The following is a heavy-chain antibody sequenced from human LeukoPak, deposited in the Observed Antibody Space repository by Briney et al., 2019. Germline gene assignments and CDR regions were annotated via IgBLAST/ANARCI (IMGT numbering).Heavy chain of an antibody. CDR1: GFTLSSSW. J-gene: IGHJ3*02. V-gene: IGHV3-74*01. Sequence: PGGSLRLSCAASGFTLSSSWMHWVRQAPGKGLVWVSLIDSDGTGTSYADSVKGRFTISRDNAKNTLYLQMNSLRAEDTALYYCRGWLLHHRSFYAFDIWGQGTMVTVSS. CDR3: RGWLLHHRSFYAFDI. D-gene: IGHD3-9*01. CDR2: IDSDGTGT.